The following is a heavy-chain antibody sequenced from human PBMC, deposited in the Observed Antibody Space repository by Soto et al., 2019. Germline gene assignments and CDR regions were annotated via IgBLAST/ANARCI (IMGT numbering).Heavy chain of an antibody. J-gene: IGHJ4*01. CDR1: GFTFSSYA. V-gene: IGHV3-23*01. CDR2: ISGSGGST. D-gene: IGHD2-2*01. Sequence: GGSLRLSCAASGFTFSSYAMSWVRQAPGKGLEWVSAISGSGGSTYYADSVKGRFTISRDNSKNTLYLQMNSLRAEDTAVYYCTKDRPIVVVPAPILDYWGHGTLVTVSS. CDR3: TKDRPIVVVPAPILDY.